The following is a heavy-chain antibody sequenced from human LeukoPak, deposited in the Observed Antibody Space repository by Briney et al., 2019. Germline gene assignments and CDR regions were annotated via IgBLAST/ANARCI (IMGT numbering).Heavy chain of an antibody. CDR1: GDSISSGGYC. J-gene: IGHJ6*02. V-gene: IGHV4-31*03. CDR3: ASSEAPITPPPYGMGV. CDR2: IYSSGGT. D-gene: IGHD5-12*01. Sequence: PSETLSLTCTVSGDSISSGGYCWNWFRQHPGKGLEWIGYIYSSGGTFYNPSLKSRVTISVDTSKNQFSLKLGSVTAADTALYYCASSEAPITPPPYGMGVWGQGTKVTVPS.